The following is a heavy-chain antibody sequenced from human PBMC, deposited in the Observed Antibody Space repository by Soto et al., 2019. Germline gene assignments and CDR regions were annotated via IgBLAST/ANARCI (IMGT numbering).Heavy chain of an antibody. D-gene: IGHD3-10*01. Sequence: QVQLVQSGAEVKKPGSSVKVSCKASGGTFSSYAISWVRQAPGQGLEWMGGIIPIFGTANYAQKFQGRVTITADDSTSTAYMELSSLRSEDTAVYYCAREEDMVRGRLYGMDVWGQGTTVTVSS. CDR2: IIPIFGTA. CDR1: GGTFSSYA. V-gene: IGHV1-69*01. CDR3: AREEDMVRGRLYGMDV. J-gene: IGHJ6*02.